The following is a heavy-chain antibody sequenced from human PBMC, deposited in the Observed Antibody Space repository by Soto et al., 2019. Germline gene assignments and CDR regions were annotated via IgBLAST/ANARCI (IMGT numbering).Heavy chain of an antibody. CDR3: ARACDSRGHNCYFDY. CDR1: GGSFSGYY. Sequence: QVQLQQWGAGLLKPSETLSLTCAVYGGSFSGYYWTWIRQPPGKGLEWIGEIHHSGNTNYNPSLKSRVTISVDTSKNQFSLKVNSMIAAATAVDYCARACDSRGHNCYFDYWGQGNLVTVSS. V-gene: IGHV4-34*02. D-gene: IGHD6-19*01. J-gene: IGHJ4*02. CDR2: IHHSGNT.